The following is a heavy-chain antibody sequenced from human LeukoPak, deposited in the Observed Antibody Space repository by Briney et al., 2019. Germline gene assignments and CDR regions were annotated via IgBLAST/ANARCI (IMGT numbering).Heavy chain of an antibody. Sequence: SVKVSCKASGYTFTSYDINWVRQATGQGLEWMGWMNPNSGNTGYAQKLQGRVTMTRNTSISTAYMELSSLRSEDTAVYYCARASVLLWFGDPIYYYGMDVWGQGTTVTVSS. CDR3: ARASVLLWFGDPIYYYGMDV. J-gene: IGHJ6*02. V-gene: IGHV1-8*01. CDR1: GYTFTSYD. D-gene: IGHD3-10*01. CDR2: MNPNSGNT.